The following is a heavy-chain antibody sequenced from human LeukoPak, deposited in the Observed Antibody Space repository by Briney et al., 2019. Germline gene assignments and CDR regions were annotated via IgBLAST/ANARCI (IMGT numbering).Heavy chain of an antibody. Sequence: GGSLRLSRAASGFTVSNNYMSWVRQTPGKGLEWVSAIHTGTTTYYPDSVRGKFTISRDNSKNMIYLQMNNLRAEDTAIYYCARQMVRGIIYNWFDSWGQGTLVTVSS. CDR3: ARQMVRGIIYNWFDS. CDR1: GFTVSNNY. CDR2: IHTGTTT. V-gene: IGHV3-66*04. D-gene: IGHD3-10*01. J-gene: IGHJ5*02.